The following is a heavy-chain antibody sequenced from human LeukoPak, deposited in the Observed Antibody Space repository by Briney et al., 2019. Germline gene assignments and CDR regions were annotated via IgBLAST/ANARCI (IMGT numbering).Heavy chain of an antibody. CDR1: GGSFSGYY. V-gene: IGHV4-34*01. Sequence: SKTLSLTCAVYGGSFSGYYWSWIRQPPGKGLEWIGEINHSGSTNYNPSLKSRVTISVDTSKNQFSLKLSSVTAADTAVYYCARCNGYCSGGSCSVGNWFDPWGQGTLVTVSS. J-gene: IGHJ5*02. CDR3: ARCNGYCSGGSCSVGNWFDP. D-gene: IGHD2-15*01. CDR2: INHSGST.